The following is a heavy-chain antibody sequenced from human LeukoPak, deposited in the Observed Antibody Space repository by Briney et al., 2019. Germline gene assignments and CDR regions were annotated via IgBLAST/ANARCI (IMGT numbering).Heavy chain of an antibody. CDR2: IYHSGST. D-gene: IGHD1-26*01. CDR3: ARMACSGSYYFDY. CDR1: GYSISSGYY. J-gene: IGHJ4*02. V-gene: IGHV4-38-2*01. Sequence: SETLSLTCAVSGYSISSGYYWGWIRQPPGKGLEWIGSIYHSGSTYYNPSLKSRVTISVDTSKNQFSLKLSSVTAADTAVYYCARMACSGSYYFDYWGQGTLVTVSS.